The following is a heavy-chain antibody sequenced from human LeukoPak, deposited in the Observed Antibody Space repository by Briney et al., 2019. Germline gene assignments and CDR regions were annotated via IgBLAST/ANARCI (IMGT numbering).Heavy chain of an antibody. J-gene: IGHJ5*02. V-gene: IGHV4-4*02. Sequence: PSETLSLTCAVSGGSISSSNWWSWVRQPPGKGLEWIGEIYHSGSTNYNPSLKSRVTMSADTSRNHVSLTLNSVTAADTAVYYCARDAGTTGEVKFDPWGQGTLVTVSS. D-gene: IGHD4-17*01. CDR2: IYHSGST. CDR1: GGSISSSNW. CDR3: ARDAGTTGEVKFDP.